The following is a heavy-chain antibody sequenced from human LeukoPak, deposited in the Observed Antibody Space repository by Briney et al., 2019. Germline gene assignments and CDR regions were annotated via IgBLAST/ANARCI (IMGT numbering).Heavy chain of an antibody. D-gene: IGHD6-6*01. V-gene: IGHV3-9*01. Sequence: SLRLSCAASGFTFSSYAMGWVRQAPGKGLEWVSGISWNGGSVGYADSVKGRFTISRDNAKNSLYLQMNSLRAEDTALYYCAKDYGSSSHYYFDYWGQGTLVTVSS. CDR3: AKDYGSSSHYYFDY. J-gene: IGHJ4*02. CDR1: GFTFSSYA. CDR2: ISWNGGSV.